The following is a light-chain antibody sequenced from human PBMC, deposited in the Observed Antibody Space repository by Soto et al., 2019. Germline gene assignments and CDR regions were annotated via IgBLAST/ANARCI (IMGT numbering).Light chain of an antibody. CDR1: RTINTY. J-gene: IGKJ1*01. Sequence: DVRMTQSPSSLSASVGDTITITCRASRTINTYLNWFQQKPGKAPKLLIYAASSLQSGVPSRFSGSGSGTDFTLTISSLQPEDFATYYCQQSYSTPQTFGQGTKVEIK. CDR3: QQSYSTPQT. CDR2: AAS. V-gene: IGKV1-39*01.